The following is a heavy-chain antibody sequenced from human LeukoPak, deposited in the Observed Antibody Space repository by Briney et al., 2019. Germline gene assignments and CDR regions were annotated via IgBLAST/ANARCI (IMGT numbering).Heavy chain of an antibody. Sequence: SETLSLTCTVSGGSISSYYWSWIRQPSGKGLEWIGRIYTTGSTNYNPSLKSRVTISIDKSKNQFSLKLSSVTAADTAVYYCARGDTVATGLYDYWGQGTLVTVSS. J-gene: IGHJ4*02. CDR1: GGSISSYY. CDR2: IYTTGST. CDR3: ARGDTVATGLYDY. V-gene: IGHV4-4*07. D-gene: IGHD5-12*01.